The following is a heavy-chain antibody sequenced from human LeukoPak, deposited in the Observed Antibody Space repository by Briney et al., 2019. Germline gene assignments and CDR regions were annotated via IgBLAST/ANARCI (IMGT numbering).Heavy chain of an antibody. CDR1: GYTFTGYY. D-gene: IGHD3-22*01. Sequence: ASVKVSCKASGYTFTGYYMHWVRQAPGQGLEWTGWINPNSGGTNYAQKFQGRVTMTRDTSISTAYIELSRLRSDDTAVYYCARDRTPISMIVAEPDYWGQGTLVTVSS. CDR2: INPNSGGT. J-gene: IGHJ4*02. V-gene: IGHV1-2*02. CDR3: ARDRTPISMIVAEPDY.